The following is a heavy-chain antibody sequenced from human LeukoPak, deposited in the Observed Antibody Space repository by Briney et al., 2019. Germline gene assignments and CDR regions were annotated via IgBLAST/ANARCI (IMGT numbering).Heavy chain of an antibody. J-gene: IGHJ4*02. CDR2: ISYEGKKK. D-gene: IGHD1-26*01. CDR1: GFPFQNYG. V-gene: IGHV3-30*18. Sequence: GGSLSLSCAASGFPFQNYGMHWVREAPGKGLEWGAVISYEGKKKDQVDSVKGRFTISRDNSKNTVYLQMNSLRTEDTAVYYCAKAHPVSGSYYHDFDYWGQGTPVTVSS. CDR3: AKAHPVSGSYYHDFDY.